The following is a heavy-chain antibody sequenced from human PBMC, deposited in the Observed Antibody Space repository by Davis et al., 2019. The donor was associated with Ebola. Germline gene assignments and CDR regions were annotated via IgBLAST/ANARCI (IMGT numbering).Heavy chain of an antibody. D-gene: IGHD4-11*01. Sequence: SVKVSCKASGGTFNRHAINWVRQAPGQGLEWMGGIIPIIGITNYAQKFQGRVTITADISTHTAYMELSSLTSEDTAVYYGASGASNNWYRGGYYDNWGQGTLVTVSS. V-gene: IGHV1-69*10. J-gene: IGHJ4*02. CDR1: GGTFNRHA. CDR3: ASGASNNWYRGGYYDN. CDR2: IIPIIGIT.